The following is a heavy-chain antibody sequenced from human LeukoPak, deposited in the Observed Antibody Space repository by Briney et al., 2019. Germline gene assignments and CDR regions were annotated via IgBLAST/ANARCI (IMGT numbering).Heavy chain of an antibody. CDR3: AKSRSLRGVAVAGNLNYFDC. CDR2: ISWNSGSI. CDR1: GFTFDDYA. D-gene: IGHD6-19*01. V-gene: IGHV3-9*03. J-gene: IGHJ4*02. Sequence: GRSLRLSCAASGFTFDDYAMHWVRQAPGKGLEWVSGISWNSGSIGYADSVKGRFTISRDNAKNSLYLQMNSLRAEDMALYYCAKSRSLRGVAVAGNLNYFDCWGQGTLVTVSS.